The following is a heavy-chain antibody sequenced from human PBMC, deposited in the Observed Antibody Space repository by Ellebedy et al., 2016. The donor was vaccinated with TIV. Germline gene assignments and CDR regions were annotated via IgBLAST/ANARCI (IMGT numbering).Heavy chain of an antibody. CDR1: GGTFSSYA. CDR3: AKGSTSWTSKGDYYGMDV. CDR2: INPNSGGT. J-gene: IGHJ6*02. Sequence: ASVKVSCXASGGTFSSYAISWVRQAPGQGLEWMGWINPNSGGTNYAQKFQGWVTMTRDTSISTAYMELSRLRSDDTAVYYCAKGSTSWTSKGDYYGMDVWGQGTTVTVSS. V-gene: IGHV1-2*04. D-gene: IGHD2-2*01.